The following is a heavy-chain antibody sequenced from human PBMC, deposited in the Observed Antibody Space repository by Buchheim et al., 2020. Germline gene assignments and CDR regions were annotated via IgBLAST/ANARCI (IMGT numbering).Heavy chain of an antibody. V-gene: IGHV3-7*01. D-gene: IGHD1-1*01. CDR3: ARARWGGTGPDY. CDR2: LKDDGRED. J-gene: IGHJ4*02. Sequence: EVQLVESGGGLVQPGGSLRLSCAASGFTFSRFWMSWVRQAPGKGLEWVASLKDDGREDSYVDSVQGRFIPSRDNPKESLYLQINGLRVEDTAVYYCARARWGGTGPDYWGQGTL. CDR1: GFTFSRFW.